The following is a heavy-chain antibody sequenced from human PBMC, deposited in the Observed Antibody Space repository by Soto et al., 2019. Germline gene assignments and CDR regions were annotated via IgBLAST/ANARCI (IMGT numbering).Heavy chain of an antibody. J-gene: IGHJ4*02. Sequence: EVQLLESGGGLVQPGGSLRLSCAASGFTFSSYAMSWFRQAPGKGLEWVSGISGGGDSTYYTDSVKGRFTISRDNSKNTLYLQMNSLRAEETAVYYCAKSSNRYLGHYWGQGTLVTVSS. CDR3: AKSSNRYLGHY. D-gene: IGHD6-13*01. CDR1: GFTFSSYA. V-gene: IGHV3-23*01. CDR2: ISGGGDST.